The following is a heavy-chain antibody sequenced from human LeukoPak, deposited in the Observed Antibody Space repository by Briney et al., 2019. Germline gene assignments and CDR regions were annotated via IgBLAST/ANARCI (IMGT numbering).Heavy chain of an antibody. CDR3: TTDLGALRYFDWLPPSRDYFDY. CDR2: IKSKTDGGTT. J-gene: IGHJ4*02. V-gene: IGHV3-15*01. CDR1: GITFSNAW. Sequence: PGGSLRLSCAASGITFSNAWMSWVRQAPGKGLEWVGRIKSKTDGGTTDYAAPVKGRFTISRDDSKNTLYLQMNSLKTEDTAVYYCTTDLGALRYFDWLPPSRDYFDYWGQGTLVTVSS. D-gene: IGHD3-9*01.